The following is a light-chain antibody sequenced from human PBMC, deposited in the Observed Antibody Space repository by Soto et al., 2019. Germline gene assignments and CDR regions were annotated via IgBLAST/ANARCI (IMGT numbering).Light chain of an antibody. J-gene: IGLJ3*02. V-gene: IGLV1-40*01. CDR2: GNS. Sequence: QSVLTQPPSVSGAPGQRATISCTGSSSNIGAGYDVHWYQQLPETTPKLLIYGNSNRPSGVPDRFSGSKSGTSASLAITGLRAEDEADYYAHSYDSSLSGWVFGGGTQLTV. CDR1: SSNIGAGYD. CDR3: HSYDSSLSGWV.